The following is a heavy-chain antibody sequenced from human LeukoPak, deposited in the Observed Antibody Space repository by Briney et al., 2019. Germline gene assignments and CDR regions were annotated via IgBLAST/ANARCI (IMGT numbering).Heavy chain of an antibody. J-gene: IGHJ4*02. CDR2: IWYDGSNK. V-gene: IGHV3-33*08. CDR3: ARVSAPYTIFGVVPY. D-gene: IGHD3-3*01. CDR1: GFIFSHYG. Sequence: GGSLRLSCAASGFIFSHYGMSWVRQAPGKGLEWVAVIWYDGSNKYYADSVKGRFTISRDNSKNTLYLQMNSLRAEDTAVYYCARVSAPYTIFGVVPYWGQGTLVTVSS.